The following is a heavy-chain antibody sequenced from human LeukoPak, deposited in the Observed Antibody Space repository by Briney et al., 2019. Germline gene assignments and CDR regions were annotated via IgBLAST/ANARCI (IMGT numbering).Heavy chain of an antibody. CDR2: IYYSGST. D-gene: IGHD6-19*01. CDR1: GGSISSGGYY. CDR3: ARSRVAGKGVKYFDY. J-gene: IGHJ4*02. V-gene: IGHV4-31*03. Sequence: SETLSLTCTVSGGSISSGGYYWSWIRQHPGKGLEWIGYIYYSGSTYYNPSLKSRVTISVDTSKNQFSLKLSSVTAEDTAVYYCARSRVAGKGVKYFDYWGQGTLVTVSS.